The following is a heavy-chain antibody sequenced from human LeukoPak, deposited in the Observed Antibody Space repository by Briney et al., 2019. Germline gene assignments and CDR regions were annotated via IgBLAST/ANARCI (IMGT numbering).Heavy chain of an antibody. V-gene: IGHV4-4*07. CDR3: AREVLDDFWSGYLNWFDP. Sequence: SETLSLTXTVSGGSISSYYWSWIRQPAGKGLEWIGRIYTSGSTNYNPSLKSRVTMSVDTPKNQFSLKLSSVTAADTAVYYCAREVLDDFWSGYLNWFDPWGQGTLVTVSS. J-gene: IGHJ5*02. CDR2: IYTSGST. D-gene: IGHD3-3*01. CDR1: GGSISSYY.